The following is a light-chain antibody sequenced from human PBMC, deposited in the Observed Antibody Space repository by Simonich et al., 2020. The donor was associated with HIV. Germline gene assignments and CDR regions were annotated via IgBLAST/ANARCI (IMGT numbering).Light chain of an antibody. CDR2: WAS. CDR1: QSVLYSSNHKNY. Sequence: DIVMTQSPDSLGVSLGERATINCKSSQSVLYSSNHKNYLAWYQQKPGQPPKLLIYWASTRESGVPDRFSGSGSGTDFTLTISSLQAEDVAVYYCQQYYSTPITFGQGTRLEIK. CDR3: QQYYSTPIT. V-gene: IGKV4-1*01. J-gene: IGKJ5*01.